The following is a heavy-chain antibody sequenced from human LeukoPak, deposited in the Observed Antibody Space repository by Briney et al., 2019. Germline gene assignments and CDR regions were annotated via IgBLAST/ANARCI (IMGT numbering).Heavy chain of an antibody. CDR3: ARSSGEQPPFDH. CDR1: GFTVSSNY. D-gene: IGHD1-26*01. CDR2: IYSGGST. V-gene: IGHV3-66*01. J-gene: IGHJ5*02. Sequence: GGSLRLSCAASGFTVSSNYMSWVRQAPGKGLEWVSVIYSGGSTYYTDSVKGRFTISRDKSKNTLYLKMKSMRAEDTAVYYCARSSGEQPPFDHWGQGTLVTVSS.